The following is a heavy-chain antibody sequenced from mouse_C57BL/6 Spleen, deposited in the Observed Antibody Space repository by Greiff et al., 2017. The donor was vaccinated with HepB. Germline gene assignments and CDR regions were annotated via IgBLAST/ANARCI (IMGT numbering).Heavy chain of an antibody. CDR1: GYTFTDYN. CDR2: INPNNGGT. V-gene: IGHV1-18*01. D-gene: IGHD2-1*01. Sequence: DVKLQESGPELVKPGASVKIPCKASGYTFTDYNMDWVKQSHGKSLEWIGDINPNNGGTIYNQKFKGKATLTVDKSSSTAYMELRSLTSEDTAVYYCARGEGYLLRIREDAMDYWGQGTSVTVSS. J-gene: IGHJ4*01. CDR3: ARGEGYLLRIREDAMDY.